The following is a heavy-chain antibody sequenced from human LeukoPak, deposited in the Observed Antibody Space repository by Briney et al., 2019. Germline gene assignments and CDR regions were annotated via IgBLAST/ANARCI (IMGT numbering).Heavy chain of an antibody. Sequence: GGSLRLSCAASGFTFSDCWMHWVRQAPGKGLEWVSRINTDGSTINYADSVKGRFTVSRDNAKNTMYLQMNSLRAEDSAVYYCARALGYSYGYGIYWGQGTLVTVSS. V-gene: IGHV3-74*01. CDR1: GFTFSDCW. D-gene: IGHD5-18*01. CDR2: INTDGSTI. CDR3: ARALGYSYGYGIY. J-gene: IGHJ4*02.